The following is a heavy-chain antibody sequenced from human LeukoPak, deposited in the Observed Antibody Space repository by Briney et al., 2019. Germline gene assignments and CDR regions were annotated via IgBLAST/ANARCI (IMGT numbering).Heavy chain of an antibody. J-gene: IGHJ3*02. CDR2: ISWNSGSI. Sequence: GGSLRLSCAASGFTFDDYAMHWVRQAPGKGLEWVSGISWNSGSIGYADSVKGRFTISRDNAKNSLYLQMNSLRAEDTALYYCAKDSSDAFDIWGQGTMVTVSS. V-gene: IGHV3-9*01. CDR3: AKDSSDAFDI. CDR1: GFTFDDYA.